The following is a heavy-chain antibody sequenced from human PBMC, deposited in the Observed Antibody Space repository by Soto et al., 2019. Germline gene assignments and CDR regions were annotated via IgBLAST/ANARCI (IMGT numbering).Heavy chain of an antibody. CDR1: GGSISSGCYP. Sequence: SETLSLTCAVSGGSISSGCYPWSWIRQPPGKGLEWIGYMYYSGSTYYNPSLKSRVTISVDTSKNQFSLKLSSVTAADTAVYYCASSYYYDSSGYYYFDYWGQGTLVTVSS. CDR2: MYYSGST. V-gene: IGHV4-30-2*05. D-gene: IGHD3-22*01. J-gene: IGHJ4*02. CDR3: ASSYYYDSSGYYYFDY.